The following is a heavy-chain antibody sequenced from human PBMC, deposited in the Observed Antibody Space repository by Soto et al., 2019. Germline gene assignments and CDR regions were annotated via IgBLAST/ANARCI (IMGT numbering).Heavy chain of an antibody. V-gene: IGHV4-59*01. Sequence: SETLSLTCTLSGGYISSYYWSWIRQPPGKGLEWIGYIYYSGSTNYNPSLKSRVTISVDTSKNQFSLKLSSVTAADTAVYYCARGRWLQRYYFDYWGQGTLVTVSS. CDR3: ARGRWLQRYYFDY. CDR1: GGYISSYY. J-gene: IGHJ4*02. CDR2: IYYSGST. D-gene: IGHD5-12*01.